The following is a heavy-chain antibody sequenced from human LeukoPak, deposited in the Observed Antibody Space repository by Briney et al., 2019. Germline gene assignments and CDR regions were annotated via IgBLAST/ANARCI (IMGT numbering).Heavy chain of an antibody. V-gene: IGHV1-2*02. CDR1: GYTFTGYY. Sequence: ASVKVSCKASGYTFTGYYMHWVRQAPGQGLERMGWINPNSGDTYYAQNFQGRVTMTRDTSISSAYMELSSLRSDDTAVYYCARVWPCANGVCPDVFEYWGQGTLVTVSS. J-gene: IGHJ4*02. D-gene: IGHD2-8*01. CDR3: ARVWPCANGVCPDVFEY. CDR2: INPNSGDT.